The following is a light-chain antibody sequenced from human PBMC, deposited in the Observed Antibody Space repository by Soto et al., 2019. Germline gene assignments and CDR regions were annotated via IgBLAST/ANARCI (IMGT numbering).Light chain of an antibody. CDR3: QSYDSSLSGSDV. J-gene: IGLJ1*01. V-gene: IGLV1-40*01. Sequence: QSVLTQPPSLSGAPGQRGTISCTGSSSNIGAGYDVHWYQQLPGTAPKLLIYGNSNRPSGVPDRFSGSKSGTSASLAITGLQAEDEADYYCQSYDSSLSGSDVFGNGTKVTVL. CDR1: SSNIGAGYD. CDR2: GNS.